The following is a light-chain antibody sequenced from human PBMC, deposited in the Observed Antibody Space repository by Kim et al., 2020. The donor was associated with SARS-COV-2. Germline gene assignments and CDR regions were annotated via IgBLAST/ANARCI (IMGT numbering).Light chain of an antibody. V-gene: IGLV2-11*03. J-gene: IGLJ3*02. CDR2: DVT. CDR1: NSDVGGYNY. Sequence: GQSVTISCTGTNSDVGGYNYGSWYQQHPDKVPKLLIYDVTTRPSGVPDRFSGSKSGNTASLTISGLQAEDESDYYCCSYTGRYSWVFGGGTKLTVL. CDR3: CSYTGRYSWV.